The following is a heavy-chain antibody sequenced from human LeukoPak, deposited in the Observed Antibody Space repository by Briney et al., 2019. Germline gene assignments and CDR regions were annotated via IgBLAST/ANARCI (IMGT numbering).Heavy chain of an antibody. CDR1: GFTVSSNY. V-gene: IGHV3-23*01. Sequence: GGSLRLSCAASGFTVSSNYMSWVRQAPGKGLEWVSAISGSGGSTYYADSVKGRFTISRDNSKNTLYLQMNSLRAEDTAVYYCAKVPVRGVLERFYFDYWGQGTLVTVSS. CDR2: ISGSGGST. D-gene: IGHD3-10*01. CDR3: AKVPVRGVLERFYFDY. J-gene: IGHJ4*02.